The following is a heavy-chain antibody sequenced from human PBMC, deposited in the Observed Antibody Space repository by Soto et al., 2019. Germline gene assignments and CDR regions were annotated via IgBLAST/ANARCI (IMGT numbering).Heavy chain of an antibody. CDR1: GCSISNAW. J-gene: IGHJ4*02. D-gene: IGHD3-3*01. V-gene: IGHV3-15*07. Sequence: SGGGLVKPGGSLRLSCAASGCSISNAWMHWVRQAPGKGLEWVGRVKSKADGGTADYAAPVKGRFTISRDDSKNTQYLQMNILKMEDRGVYYCNTYPDFWGGHTPLWGQGTLVTVSS. CDR3: NTYPDFWGGHTPL. CDR2: VKSKADGGTA.